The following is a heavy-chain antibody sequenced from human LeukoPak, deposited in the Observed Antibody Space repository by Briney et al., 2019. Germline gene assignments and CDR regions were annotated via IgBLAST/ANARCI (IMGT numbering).Heavy chain of an antibody. Sequence: ASVKVSCKASGYTFTSYGISWVRQAPGQGLEWMGWISAYNGNTNYAQKLQGRVTMTTDTSTSTAYMELRSLRSDDTAVYYCARGGIGGEPKTNWFDPWGQGTQVTVSS. CDR2: ISAYNGNT. V-gene: IGHV1-18*01. J-gene: IGHJ5*02. CDR3: ARGGIGGEPKTNWFDP. CDR1: GYTFTSYG. D-gene: IGHD3-16*01.